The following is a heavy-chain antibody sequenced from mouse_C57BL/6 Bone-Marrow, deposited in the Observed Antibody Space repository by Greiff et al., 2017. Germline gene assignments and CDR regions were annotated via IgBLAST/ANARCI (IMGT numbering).Heavy chain of an antibody. D-gene: IGHD2-2*01. CDR3: ARGYAGGYFDY. J-gene: IGHJ2*01. V-gene: IGHV5-17*01. Sequence: EVMLVESGGGLVKPGGSLKLSCAASGFTFSDYGMHWVRQAPEQGLEWVAYISSGSSPIYYADTVQGRFTISRDNATNTLFLQMTSLRSEDTAMYYCARGYAGGYFDYWGQGTTLTVSS. CDR1: GFTFSDYG. CDR2: ISSGSSPI.